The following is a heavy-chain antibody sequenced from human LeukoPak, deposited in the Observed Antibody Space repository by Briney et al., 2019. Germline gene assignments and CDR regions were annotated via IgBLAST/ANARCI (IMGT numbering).Heavy chain of an antibody. CDR1: GGSISSYY. Sequence: SETLSLTCTVSGGSISSYYWSWIRQPPGKGLGWIGYFYYRGSTYYNPSVKSRVTISVDTSKNQFSLKLSSVTAADTAVYYCARVNDSSGYYYSTPYYFDYWGQGTLVTVSS. CDR3: ARVNDSSGYYYSTPYYFDY. J-gene: IGHJ4*02. V-gene: IGHV4-59*01. CDR2: FYYRGST. D-gene: IGHD3-22*01.